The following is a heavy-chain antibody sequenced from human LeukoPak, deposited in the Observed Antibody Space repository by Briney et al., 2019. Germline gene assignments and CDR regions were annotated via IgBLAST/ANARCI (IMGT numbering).Heavy chain of an antibody. V-gene: IGHV3-23*01. CDR2: ISGSGGST. Sequence: GGSLRLSCAASGFTFSSYAMSWVRQAPGKGLEWVSAISGSGGSTYYADSVKGRFTISRDNSKNTLYLQMNSLRAEDTAVYYCAKDRGNVVPAAMKVGWFDPWGQGTLVTVSS. J-gene: IGHJ5*02. CDR3: AKDRGNVVPAAMKVGWFDP. CDR1: GFTFSSYA. D-gene: IGHD2-2*01.